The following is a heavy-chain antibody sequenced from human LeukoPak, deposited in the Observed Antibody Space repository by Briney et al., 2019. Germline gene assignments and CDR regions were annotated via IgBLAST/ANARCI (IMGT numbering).Heavy chain of an antibody. V-gene: IGHV4-39*07. CDR3: ARVSTGRDAFDI. Sequence: PSETLSLTCTVSGGSISSSSYYWGWIRQPPGKGLEWIGSIYYSGSTNYNPSLKSRVTISVDTSKNQFSLKLRSVTAADTAVYYCARVSTGRDAFDIWGQGTMVTVSS. J-gene: IGHJ3*02. D-gene: IGHD2/OR15-2a*01. CDR1: GGSISSSSYY. CDR2: IYYSGST.